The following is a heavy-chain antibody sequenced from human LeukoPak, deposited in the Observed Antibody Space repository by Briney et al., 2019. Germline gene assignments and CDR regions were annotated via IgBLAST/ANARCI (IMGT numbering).Heavy chain of an antibody. CDR1: GYTFTDYY. Sequence: ASVKVSCKATGYTFTDYYMHWVRQAPGQGLEWMGWINAKNGGTNYARKLQGRVTMTGDTSINTAYMELTGLRFDDTAMYYCTRTLIPGIVVGLDYWGQGTLVTVSS. V-gene: IGHV1-2*02. D-gene: IGHD2-15*01. CDR3: TRTLIPGIVVGLDY. J-gene: IGHJ4*02. CDR2: INAKNGGT.